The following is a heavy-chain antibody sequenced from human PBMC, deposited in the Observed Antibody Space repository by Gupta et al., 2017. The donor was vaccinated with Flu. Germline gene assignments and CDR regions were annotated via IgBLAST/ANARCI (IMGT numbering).Heavy chain of an antibody. CDR1: GFTFNSYS. D-gene: IGHD4-17*01. CDR3: VRDHDYGDFDGQVNY. V-gene: IGHV3-48*01. Sequence: EVQLVESGGGLVQPGGSLRLSCSASGFTFNSYSMNWVRQAPGKGLECVSYISSSGTTIYDADSVKGRFTISRDNAKNSLDLQMNSLRAEDTAVYYCVRDHDYGDFDGQVNYWGQGTLVTVSS. J-gene: IGHJ4*02. CDR2: ISSSGTTI.